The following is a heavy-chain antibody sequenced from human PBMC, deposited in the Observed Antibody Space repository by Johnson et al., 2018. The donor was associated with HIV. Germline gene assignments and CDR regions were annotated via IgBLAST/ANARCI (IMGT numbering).Heavy chain of an antibody. D-gene: IGHD1-1*01. Sequence: QMMLVESGGGVAQRGGSLRLSCAASGFTFSSYGMHWVRQAPGKGLEWVATIHYDGTKKEYAESVKGRFTISRDNSKKTVYMQRNSLRDEDTAVYYCTKDLVSWNGIWREAFDIWGQGTMVTVS. CDR3: TKDLVSWNGIWREAFDI. J-gene: IGHJ3*02. CDR2: IHYDGTKK. CDR1: GFTFSSYG. V-gene: IGHV3-30*02.